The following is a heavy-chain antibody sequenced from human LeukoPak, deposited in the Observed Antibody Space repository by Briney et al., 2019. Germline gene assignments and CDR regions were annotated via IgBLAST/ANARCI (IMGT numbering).Heavy chain of an antibody. CDR2: IYYSGST. D-gene: IGHD6-6*01. J-gene: IGHJ3*02. CDR1: GGSISSYY. CDR3: ARMRSGIAARPWAFDI. V-gene: IGHV4-59*12. Sequence: SETLSLTCTVSGGSISSYYWSWIRQPPGKGLEWIGYIYYSGSTNYNPSLKSRVTISLDTSKTQFSLKLSSVIAADTAVYYCARMRSGIAARPWAFDIWGQGTTVTVSS.